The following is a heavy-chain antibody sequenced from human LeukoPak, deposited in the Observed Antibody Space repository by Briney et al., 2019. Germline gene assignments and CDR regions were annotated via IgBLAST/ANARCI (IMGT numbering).Heavy chain of an antibody. CDR1: GFTFSSCA. CDR3: AKDSGMDNWNYVDAFDI. D-gene: IGHD1-7*01. CDR2: ISGSGGIT. J-gene: IGHJ3*02. V-gene: IGHV3-23*01. Sequence: PGGSLRLSCAASGFTFSSCAMNWVRQAPGKGLEWVSGISGSGGITHYADSVRGRFTISRDNSKNTLYLQMNSLRAEDTAVYYCAKDSGMDNWNYVDAFDIWGQGIMVTVSS.